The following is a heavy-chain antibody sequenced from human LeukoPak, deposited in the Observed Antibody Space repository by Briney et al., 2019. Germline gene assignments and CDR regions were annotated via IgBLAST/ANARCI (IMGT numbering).Heavy chain of an antibody. CDR3: ARGSYSKPVRYYFDY. Sequence: SETLSLTCAVSGGSISSSNWWSWVRQPPGKGLEWIGEIYHSGSTNYNPSLKSRVTISVDKSKNQFSLKLSSVTAADTAVYYCARGSYSKPVRYYFDYWGQGTLVTVSS. J-gene: IGHJ4*02. CDR1: GGSISSSNW. CDR2: IYHSGST. V-gene: IGHV4-4*02. D-gene: IGHD2-2*02.